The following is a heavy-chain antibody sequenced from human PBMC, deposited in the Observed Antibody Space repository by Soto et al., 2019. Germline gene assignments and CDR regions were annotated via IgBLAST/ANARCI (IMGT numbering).Heavy chain of an antibody. CDR3: ARDSETYFYGSGSLSVVGLGLFYY. J-gene: IGHJ4*02. CDR1: LDPLVSYA. D-gene: IGHD3-10*01. Sequence: SLRVACQASLDPLVSYAILSVRPVPGQRLDWMGLINAGIGNKKYCQMCRGRVAITRARSASTAYMEASSLRSEDTGVYYCARDSETYFYGSGSLSVVGLGLFYYWGQGTLVTVSS. V-gene: IGHV1-3*01. CDR2: INAGIGNK.